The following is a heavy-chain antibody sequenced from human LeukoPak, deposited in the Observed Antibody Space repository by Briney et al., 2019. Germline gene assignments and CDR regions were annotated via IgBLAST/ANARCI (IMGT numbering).Heavy chain of an antibody. CDR1: GDSVSSAVYY. CDR2: IFCSGGT. V-gene: IGHV4-61*08. J-gene: IGHJ4*02. CDR3: ARHVDY. Sequence: PSETLSLTCTVSGDSVSSAVYYWSWIRQPPGKGLEWLGCIFCSGGTNYKPSLKSRITISVDTSKNQLSLRLSSVTAADTAVYYCARHVDYWGQGTLVTVSS.